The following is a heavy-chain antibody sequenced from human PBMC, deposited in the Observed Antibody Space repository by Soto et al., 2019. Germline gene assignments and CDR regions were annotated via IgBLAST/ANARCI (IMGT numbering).Heavy chain of an antibody. CDR1: GFAFDSYW. Sequence: GGSLRLSCAASGFAFDSYWMHWVRQAPGKGLEWVAVTSYDGNKEDYSGSVKGRFTISRDNSKNMVYLQMNSLRPEDTALYYCAKPGSTRVTTTDVFDLWGHGTMVTVSS. D-gene: IGHD4-17*01. CDR3: AKPGSTRVTTTDVFDL. CDR2: TSYDGNKE. V-gene: IGHV3-30*18. J-gene: IGHJ3*01.